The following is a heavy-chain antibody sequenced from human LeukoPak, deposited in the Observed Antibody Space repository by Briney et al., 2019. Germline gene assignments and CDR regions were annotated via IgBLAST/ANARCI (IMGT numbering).Heavy chain of an antibody. CDR2: IYYSGST. D-gene: IGHD6-19*01. V-gene: IGHV4-59*01. CDR3: ARGEGVAAPTDY. Sequence: PPETLSLTCTVSGDSISRFYWSWIRQPPGKGLEWIGDIYYSGSTYYNPSLKSRVTLSVDRSKNQFSLKLSSVTAADTAVYYCARGEGVAAPTDYWGQGTLVTVSS. CDR1: GDSISRFY. J-gene: IGHJ4*02.